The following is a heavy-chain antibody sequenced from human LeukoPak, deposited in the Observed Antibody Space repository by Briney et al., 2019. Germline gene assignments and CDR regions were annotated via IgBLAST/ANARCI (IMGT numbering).Heavy chain of an antibody. D-gene: IGHD5-24*01. V-gene: IGHV1-69*13. CDR1: GGSFSSYA. CDR2: IIPFLGTV. Sequence: ASVKVSCKASGGSFSSYAISWVRQAPGQGLEWMGGIIPFLGTVNYAPKFQGRVTITADESTSTAYMELSSLRSEDTAIYYCARIRDGYNDAYDVWGQGTVVTVPS. CDR3: ARIRDGYNDAYDV. J-gene: IGHJ3*01.